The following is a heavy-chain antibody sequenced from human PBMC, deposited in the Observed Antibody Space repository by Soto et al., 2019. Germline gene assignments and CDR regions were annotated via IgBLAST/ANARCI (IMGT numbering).Heavy chain of an antibody. V-gene: IGHV4-39*01. Sequence: SETLSLTCTVSGGSISSSSYYWGWIRQPPGKGLEWIGSIYYSGSTYYNPSLKSRVTISVDTSKNQFSLKLSSVTAADTAVYYCARRDVDTAWVDYWGQGTLVTVSS. D-gene: IGHD5-18*01. CDR1: GGSISSSSYY. CDR3: ARRDVDTAWVDY. CDR2: IYYSGST. J-gene: IGHJ4*02.